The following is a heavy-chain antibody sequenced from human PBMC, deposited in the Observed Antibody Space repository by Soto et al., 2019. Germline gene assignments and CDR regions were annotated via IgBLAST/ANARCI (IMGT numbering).Heavy chain of an antibody. D-gene: IGHD5-12*01. V-gene: IGHV4-30-4*01. J-gene: IGHJ5*02. CDR1: SASVAGGSYY. Sequence: PSETLSLTCSVSSASVAGGSYYWSWVRQPPGKGLEWIGYIPSRGRPFYNPSLTSRGTISADTSKNQLSLQLTSVTAADTAVYYCARDTYSGYDFGLWGQGTLVTVSS. CDR3: ARDTYSGYDFGL. CDR2: IPSRGRP.